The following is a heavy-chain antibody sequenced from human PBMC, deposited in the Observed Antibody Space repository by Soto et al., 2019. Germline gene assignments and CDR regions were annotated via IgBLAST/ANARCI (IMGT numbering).Heavy chain of an antibody. J-gene: IGHJ4*02. CDR3: ARAQTIFGIITVFDY. D-gene: IGHD3-3*01. CDR2: IYYSGST. CDR1: GGSIKIVVYY. V-gene: IGHV4-31*03. Sequence: PSETLSLTCTVSGGSIKIVVYYWSWIRKNPGKGREWIGYIYYSGSTYYNPSLKSRLTISVDTSENQFSLKLTSVTAADTAVYFCARAQTIFGIITVFDYWGQGTLVTVSS.